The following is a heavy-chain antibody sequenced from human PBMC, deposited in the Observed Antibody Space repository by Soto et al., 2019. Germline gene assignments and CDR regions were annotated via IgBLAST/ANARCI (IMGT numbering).Heavy chain of an antibody. J-gene: IGHJ6*02. CDR1: GFTFSSYA. CDR2: VSGSGDYT. V-gene: IGHV3-23*01. Sequence: GGSLRLSCAASGFTFSSYAMTWVRQAPGKGLEWVSGVSGSGDYTNYADSVKGRFTISRDNSKNTLYLQINSLRAEDTAVYYCAKADSSGYKYYYGVDVWGQGTTVTVSS. CDR3: AKADSSGYKYYYGVDV. D-gene: IGHD3-22*01.